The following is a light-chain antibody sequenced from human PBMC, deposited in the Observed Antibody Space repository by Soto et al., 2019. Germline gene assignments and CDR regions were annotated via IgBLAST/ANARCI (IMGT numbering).Light chain of an antibody. CDR2: GTS. J-gene: IGKJ1*01. Sequence: EIVLTQSPATLSLSPGERATLSCRARQSISSDLAWYQQNPGQTPSLLIYGTSTRATGIPARFSGSGSGTEFTLTISSLQPEDFAVYYCQQYDNWPLTFGQGTKVDI. CDR3: QQYDNWPLT. V-gene: IGKV3D-15*01. CDR1: QSISSD.